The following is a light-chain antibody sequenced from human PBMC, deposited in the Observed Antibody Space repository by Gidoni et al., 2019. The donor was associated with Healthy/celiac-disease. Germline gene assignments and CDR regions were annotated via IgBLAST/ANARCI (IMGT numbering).Light chain of an antibody. CDR1: QSLLHSNGYNN. V-gene: IGKV2-28*01. CDR2: LGS. Sequence: DLVMTQSPLSLPVTPGEPASISCRSSQSLLHSNGYNNMDWYLQKPGQSPQLLIYLGSNRASGVPDRLSGSGSGTEFTLKISRVEAEDVGVYYCMQALQTPGTFGQGTKLEIK. CDR3: MQALQTPGT. J-gene: IGKJ2*01.